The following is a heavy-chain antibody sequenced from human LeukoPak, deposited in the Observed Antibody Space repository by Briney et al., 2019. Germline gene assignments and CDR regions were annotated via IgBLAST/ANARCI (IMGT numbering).Heavy chain of an antibody. CDR3: ARDGYYYDSSGYFEPLPQYYFDY. CDR2: ISSSSSYI. D-gene: IGHD3-22*01. V-gene: IGHV3-21*01. Sequence: GGSLRLSCAASGFTFSSYSMNWVRQAPGKGLEWVSSISSSSSYIYYADSVKGRFTISRDNAKNSLYLQMNSLRAEDTAVYYCARDGYYYDSSGYFEPLPQYYFDYWGQGTLVTVSS. CDR1: GFTFSSYS. J-gene: IGHJ4*02.